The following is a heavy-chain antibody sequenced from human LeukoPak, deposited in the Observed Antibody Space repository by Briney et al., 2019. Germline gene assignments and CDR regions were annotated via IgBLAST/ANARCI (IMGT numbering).Heavy chain of an antibody. D-gene: IGHD2-21*01. J-gene: IGHJ4*02. V-gene: IGHV3-30*03. CDR2: ISYDGSNK. CDR1: GFTFSSYG. Sequence: GRSLRLSCAASGFTFSSYGMHWVRQAPGKGLEWVAVISYDGSNKYYADSVKGRFTISRDNSKNTLYLQMNSLRAEDTAVYYCARYSDYWGQGTLVTVSS. CDR3: ARYSDY.